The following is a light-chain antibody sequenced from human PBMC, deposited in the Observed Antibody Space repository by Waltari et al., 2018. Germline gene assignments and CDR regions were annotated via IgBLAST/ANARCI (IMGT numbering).Light chain of an antibody. CDR2: KAS. CDR1: QIISTW. J-gene: IGKJ4*01. Sequence: DIQMTQSPSPLSASVGDSVTITCRASQIISTWLAWYQQKPGKAPKLLIYKASGLESVVPARFSGSGSGTEFTLTISSLQPDDFATYYGQQYNDYPLTFGGGTKVEI. V-gene: IGKV1-5*03. CDR3: QQYNDYPLT.